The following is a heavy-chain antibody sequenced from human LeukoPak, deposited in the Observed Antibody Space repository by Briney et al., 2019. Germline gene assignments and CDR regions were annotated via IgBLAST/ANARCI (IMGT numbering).Heavy chain of an antibody. CDR3: AILVTAIYRAIDY. CDR2: MNPNSGNT. V-gene: IGHV1-8*01. D-gene: IGHD5-18*01. CDR1: GYTFTSYD. Sequence: ASVKVSCKASGYTFTSYDINWVRQATGQGLEWMGWMNPNSGNTGYAQKFQGRVTMTRNTSISTAYMELSSLRSEDTAVYYCAILVTAIYRAIDYWGQGTLVTVSS. J-gene: IGHJ4*02.